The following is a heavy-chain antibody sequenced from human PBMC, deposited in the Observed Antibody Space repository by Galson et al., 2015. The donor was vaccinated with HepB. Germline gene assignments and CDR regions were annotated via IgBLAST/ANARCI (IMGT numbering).Heavy chain of an antibody. V-gene: IGHV3-73*01. D-gene: IGHD4-11*01. J-gene: IGHJ4*02. Sequence: SLRLSCAASGFTFSGSAMHWVRQASGKGLEWVGRIRSKANSYATAYAASVKGRFTISRDDSKNTAYLQMNSLKTEDTAVYYCTTVSTTDGYWGQGTLVTVSS. CDR3: TTVSTTDGY. CDR2: IRSKANSYAT. CDR1: GFTFSGSA.